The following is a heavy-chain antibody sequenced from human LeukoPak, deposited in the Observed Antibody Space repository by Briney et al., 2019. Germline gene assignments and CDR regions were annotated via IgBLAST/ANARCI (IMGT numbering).Heavy chain of an antibody. J-gene: IGHJ4*02. CDR2: ISYDGSTK. CDR3: AKDPSTLTLTDDY. Sequence: GGSLRLSCTASGFTFSTYGMHWVRQAPGKGLEWVTLISYDGSTKYYSDSGKGRFTLSRDNSKNTLYLQMNSLRAEDTAVYYCAKDPSTLTLTDDYWGQGTLVTVSS. V-gene: IGHV3-30*18. CDR1: GFTFSTYG.